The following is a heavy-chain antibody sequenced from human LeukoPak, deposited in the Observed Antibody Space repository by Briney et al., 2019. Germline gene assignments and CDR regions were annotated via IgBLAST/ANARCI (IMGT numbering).Heavy chain of an antibody. Sequence: GESLKISCKGSGYSFTSYWIGWVRQMPGKGLEWMGIIYPGDSDTRYSPSFQGQVTISADKSINTAYLQWSSLTASDTAMYYCASRPFETTVVPWDFYWGQGTQVTVSS. D-gene: IGHD4-17*01. CDR1: GYSFTSYW. J-gene: IGHJ4*02. V-gene: IGHV5-51*01. CDR2: IYPGDSDT. CDR3: ASRPFETTVVPWDFY.